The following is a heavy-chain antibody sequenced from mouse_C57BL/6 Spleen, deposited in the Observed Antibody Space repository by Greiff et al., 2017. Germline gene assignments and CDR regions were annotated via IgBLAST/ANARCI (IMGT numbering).Heavy chain of an antibody. CDR3: ARGRITRWYFDV. D-gene: IGHD2-4*01. CDR2: FHPYNDDT. CDR1: GYTFTTYP. V-gene: IGHV1-47*01. Sequence: VKLVESGAELVKPGASVKMSCKASGYTFTTYPIEWMKQNHGKSLEWIGNFHPYNDDTKYNEKFKGKATLTVEKSSSTVYLELSRLTSDDSAVYYCARGRITRWYFDVWGTGTTVTVSS. J-gene: IGHJ1*03.